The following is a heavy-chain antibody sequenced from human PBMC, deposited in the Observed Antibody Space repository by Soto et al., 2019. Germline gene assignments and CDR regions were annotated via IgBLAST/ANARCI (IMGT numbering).Heavy chain of an antibody. Sequence: GGSLRLSCAASGFTFSSYAMSWVRQAPGKGLEWVSAISGSGGSTYYADSVKGRFTISRDNSKNTLYLQMNSLRAEDTAVYYCAKDIRSFSNWNLKPYYYYYGMDVWGQGTTVTVSS. CDR1: GFTFSSYA. D-gene: IGHD1-1*01. V-gene: IGHV3-23*01. CDR2: ISGSGGST. CDR3: AKDIRSFSNWNLKPYYYYYGMDV. J-gene: IGHJ6*02.